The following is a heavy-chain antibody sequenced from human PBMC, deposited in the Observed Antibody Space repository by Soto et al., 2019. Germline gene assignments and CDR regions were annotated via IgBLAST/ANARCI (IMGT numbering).Heavy chain of an antibody. CDR1: GGSISSYY. CDR2: IYTSGST. D-gene: IGHD2-15*01. Sequence: QVQLQESGPGLVKPSETLSLTCTVSGGSISSYYWSWIRQPAGKGLEWIGRIYTSGSTNYNPSLKSRVTMSVDTSKNQFSLKLSSVTAADTAVYYCARDRDCSGGSCYVVDLFDPWGQGTLVTVSS. CDR3: ARDRDCSGGSCYVVDLFDP. V-gene: IGHV4-4*07. J-gene: IGHJ5*02.